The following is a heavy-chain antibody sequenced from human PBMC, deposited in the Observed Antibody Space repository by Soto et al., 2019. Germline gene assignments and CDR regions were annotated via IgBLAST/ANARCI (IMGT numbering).Heavy chain of an antibody. J-gene: IGHJ4*02. CDR3: ASAAVTGTAGLDF. CDR2: INPNSGST. CDR1: GYTFSGFY. D-gene: IGHD6-19*01. Sequence: ASVKVSCKASGYTFSGFYMHWVRQAPGQGLEWMGWINPNSGSTKSAEKFQGRVTMTRDPSISTAYMELSRLTSDDTAVYYCASAAVTGTAGLDFWGQGTQVRVSS. V-gene: IGHV1-2*02.